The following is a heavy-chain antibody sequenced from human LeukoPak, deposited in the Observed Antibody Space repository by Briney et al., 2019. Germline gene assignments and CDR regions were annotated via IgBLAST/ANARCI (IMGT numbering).Heavy chain of an antibody. D-gene: IGHD3-10*01. Sequence: GGSLRLSCAASGFTFSSYEMNWVRQAPGKGLEWVSYISSSGSTIYYADSVKGRFTISRDNSKNTLYLQMNSLRAEDTAVYYCARDSVGGGGNWFDPWGQGTLVTVSS. V-gene: IGHV3-48*03. CDR1: GFTFSSYE. CDR3: ARDSVGGGGNWFDP. J-gene: IGHJ5*02. CDR2: ISSSGSTI.